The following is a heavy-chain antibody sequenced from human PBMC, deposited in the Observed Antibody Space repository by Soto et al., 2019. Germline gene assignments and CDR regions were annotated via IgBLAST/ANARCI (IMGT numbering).Heavy chain of an antibody. CDR3: ATGGAVVRGVITKPFDY. CDR1: GGSISSSNW. J-gene: IGHJ4*02. D-gene: IGHD3-10*01. CDR2: IYDSGST. V-gene: IGHV4-4*02. Sequence: SSETLSLTCAVSGGSISSSNWWSWVRQPPGKGLEWIGEIYDSGSTNYNPSLKSRVTMSLDKSKNQFSLKLGSVTATDTAVFYCATGGAVVRGVITKPFDYWGQGTLVTVSS.